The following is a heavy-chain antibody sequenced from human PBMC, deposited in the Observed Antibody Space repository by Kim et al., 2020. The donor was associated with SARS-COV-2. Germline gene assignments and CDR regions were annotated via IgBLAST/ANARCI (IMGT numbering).Heavy chain of an antibody. V-gene: IGHV3-23*01. CDR3: AKDWGFTYGSGSFFDC. CDR1: GFTFSSYA. CDR2: ISGGGVST. J-gene: IGHJ4*02. D-gene: IGHD3-10*01. Sequence: GGSLRLSCAASGFTFSSYAMSWVRQAPGKGLEWVSAISGGGVSTYYADSVKGRFTISRDNSKNTLYLQMNSLRAEDTAVYYCAKDWGFTYGSGSFFDCWGQGTLVTVS.